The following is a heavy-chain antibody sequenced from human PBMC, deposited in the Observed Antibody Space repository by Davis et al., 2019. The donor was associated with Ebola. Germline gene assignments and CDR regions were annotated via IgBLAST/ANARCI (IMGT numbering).Heavy chain of an antibody. V-gene: IGHV1-2*06. D-gene: IGHD5-18*01. CDR3: ARGHTYGRWDDRFDP. CDR2: INPNFGGT. CDR1: GYTFAAHY. Sequence: ASVKVSCKASGYTFAAHYIHWVRQAPGQGFEWVGRINPNFGGTIFAQKFQGRVTMTIDTSINTAYMELDRLKSDDTALYYCARGHTYGRWDDRFDPWGQGTLVTVSS. J-gene: IGHJ5*02.